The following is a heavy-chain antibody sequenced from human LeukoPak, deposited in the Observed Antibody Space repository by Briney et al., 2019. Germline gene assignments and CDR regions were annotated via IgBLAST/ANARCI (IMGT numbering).Heavy chain of an antibody. Sequence: GSLRLSCAASGFTVSSNEMSWVRQAPGKGLEWIGYIYYSGSTYYNPSLKSRVTISVDTSKNQFSLKLSSVTAADTAVYYCASAPHVNYFDFW. CDR1: GFTVSSNE. CDR2: IYYSGST. J-gene: IGHJ4*01. V-gene: IGHV4-59*08. CDR3: ASAPHVNYFDF. D-gene: IGHD2/OR15-2a*01.